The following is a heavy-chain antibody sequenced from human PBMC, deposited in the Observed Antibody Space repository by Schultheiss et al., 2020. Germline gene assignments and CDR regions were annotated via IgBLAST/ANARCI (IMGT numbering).Heavy chain of an antibody. Sequence: SETLSLTCAVYGGSFSGYYWSWIRQPPGKGLEWIGEIYHSGSTYYNPSLKSRVTISVDTSKNQFSLKLSSVTAADTAVYYCARPTPLVTTGTTGFDYWGQGTLVTVSS. V-gene: IGHV4-34*01. J-gene: IGHJ4*02. CDR3: ARPTPLVTTGTTGFDY. CDR2: IYHSGST. D-gene: IGHD1-1*01. CDR1: GGSFSGYY.